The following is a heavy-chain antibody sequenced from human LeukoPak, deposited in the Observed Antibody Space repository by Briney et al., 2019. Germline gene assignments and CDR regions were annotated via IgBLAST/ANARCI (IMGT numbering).Heavy chain of an antibody. CDR1: GFTFSTAW. Sequence: GGSLRLSCAASGFTFSTAWMNWMGWVRQAPGKGLEWIGLTKIKTDDGTPDYAALVKGRFTISRDDSKNTVYLEMHSLETEDTAVYYCISGGGTADYWGQGTLVSVSS. D-gene: IGHD1-1*01. J-gene: IGHJ4*02. CDR2: TKIKTDDGTP. V-gene: IGHV3-15*01. CDR3: ISGGGTADY.